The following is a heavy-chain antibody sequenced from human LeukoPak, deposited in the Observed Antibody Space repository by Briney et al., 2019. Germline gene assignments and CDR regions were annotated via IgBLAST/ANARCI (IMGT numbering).Heavy chain of an antibody. Sequence: GGSLRLSCAASGFAFSSSAIFWVRQAPGKGLEWVSAISGSAGSIFYADSVKGRFTISRDNSKNTVYLQMYTLRAEDTAIYYCARGDDFSSAHRHFDSWGQGALVTVSS. CDR3: ARGDDFSSAHRHFDS. V-gene: IGHV3-23*01. J-gene: IGHJ4*02. CDR1: GFAFSSSA. D-gene: IGHD3-3*01. CDR2: ISGSAGSI.